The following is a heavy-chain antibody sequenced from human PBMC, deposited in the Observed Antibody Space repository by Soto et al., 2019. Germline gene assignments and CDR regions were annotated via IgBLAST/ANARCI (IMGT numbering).Heavy chain of an antibody. J-gene: IGHJ4*02. CDR1: GFTFSTYS. CDR2: ITSSSYI. V-gene: IGHV3-21*01. Sequence: GGSLRLSCAASGFTFSTYSMNWVRQAPGKGLEWVSSITSSSYIYYADSVKGRFTISRDNAKNSLYLQMNSLRAEDTAVYYCAHTYLELDYWGQGTLGTVSA. D-gene: IGHD1-1*01. CDR3: AHTYLELDY.